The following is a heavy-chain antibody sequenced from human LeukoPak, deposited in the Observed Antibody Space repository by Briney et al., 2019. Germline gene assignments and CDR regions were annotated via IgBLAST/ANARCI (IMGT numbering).Heavy chain of an antibody. J-gene: IGHJ6*03. D-gene: IGHD6-13*01. CDR3: AKEGRYSSPYYYIDV. CDR1: AFTFSSYA. CDR2: ISGSGSST. Sequence: PGGSLRLSCAASAFTFSSYAMSWVRQAPGKGLEWVSAISGSGSSTYFADSVRGRFTISRDNSKNTLYLQMNSLRAEDTAVYYCAKEGRYSSPYYYIDVWGKGTTVTVSS. V-gene: IGHV3-23*01.